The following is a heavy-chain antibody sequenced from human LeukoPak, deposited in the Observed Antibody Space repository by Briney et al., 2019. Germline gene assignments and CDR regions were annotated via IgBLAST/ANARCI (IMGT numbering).Heavy chain of an antibody. CDR2: IWYDGSNK. CDR3: ARTASNYYGSGDDAFDI. V-gene: IGHV3-33*01. Sequence: GGSLRLSCAASGFTFSSYGMHWVRQAPGKGLEWVAVIWYDGSNKYYADSVKGRFTISRDNSKNTLYLQMNSLRDEDTAVYYCARTASNYYGSGDDAFDIWGQGTMVTVSS. CDR1: GFTFSSYG. J-gene: IGHJ3*02. D-gene: IGHD3-10*01.